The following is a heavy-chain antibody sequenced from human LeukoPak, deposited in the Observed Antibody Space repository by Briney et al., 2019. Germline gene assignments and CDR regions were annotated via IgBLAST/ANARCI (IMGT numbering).Heavy chain of an antibody. CDR1: GGSFSGYY. V-gene: IGHV4-34*01. J-gene: IGHJ4*02. CDR3: ARGLDQPSYYFDY. Sequence: SETLSLTCAVYGGSFSGYYWSWIRQPPGKGLEWIGEINHSGSTNYNPSLKSRVTISVDTSENQFSLKLSSVTAADTAVYYCARGLDQPSYYFDYWGQGTLVTVSS. D-gene: IGHD6-6*01. CDR2: INHSGST.